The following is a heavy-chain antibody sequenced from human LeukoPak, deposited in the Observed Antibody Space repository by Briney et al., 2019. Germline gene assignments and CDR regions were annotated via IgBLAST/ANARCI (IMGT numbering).Heavy chain of an antibody. V-gene: IGHV3-48*04. CDR1: GFTFSSYS. J-gene: IGHJ4*02. CDR2: IRSSSRTI. CDR3: ARGGAARPDF. Sequence: GGSLRLSCAASGFTFSSYSMNWVRQAPGKGLEWVSYIRSSSRTIYYADSVKGRFTISRDNAKNSLYLQMNSLRVEDTAVYYCARGGAARPDFWGQGTLVTVSS. D-gene: IGHD6-6*01.